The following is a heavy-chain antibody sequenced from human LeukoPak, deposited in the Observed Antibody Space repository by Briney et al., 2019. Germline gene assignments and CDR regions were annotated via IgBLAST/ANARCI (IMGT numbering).Heavy chain of an antibody. CDR3: ANEIRPNDY. V-gene: IGHV3-23*01. CDR1: GFTFSSHA. D-gene: IGHD3-16*01. J-gene: IGHJ4*02. Sequence: GGSLRLSCAASGFTFSSHAMCWVRQAPGKGLEWVSSIDISGGGTYYADAVKGRFTISRDNSKNTLYLEMNSLRAEDTALYFCANEIRPNDYWGQGTLVTVSS. CDR2: IDISGGGT.